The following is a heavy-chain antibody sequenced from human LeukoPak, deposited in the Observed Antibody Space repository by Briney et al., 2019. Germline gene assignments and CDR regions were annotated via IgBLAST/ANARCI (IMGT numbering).Heavy chain of an antibody. CDR2: INPSGGST. CDR1: GYTFASYY. J-gene: IGHJ4*02. D-gene: IGHD1-26*01. Sequence: ASVKVSCKASGYTFASYYMHWVRQAPGQGLEWMGIINPSGGSTTYAQRFQGRVTMTRDTSTSTVYMELSSLRSEDTAVYYCARYSTPTYYSGTYYFEYWGQGTLVTVSS. V-gene: IGHV1-46*01. CDR3: ARYSTPTYYSGTYYFEY.